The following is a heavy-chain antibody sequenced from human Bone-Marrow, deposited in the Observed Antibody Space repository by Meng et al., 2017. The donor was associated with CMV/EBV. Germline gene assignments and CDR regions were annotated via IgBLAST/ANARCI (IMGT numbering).Heavy chain of an antibody. Sequence: GESLKISCAASGFTFSDYYMSWIRQAPGKGLEWVSYISSSGSTIYYADSVKGRFTISRDNAKNSLYLQMNSLRAEDTAVYYCARNPGTDAFDIWGQGTMVTVSS. D-gene: IGHD3-10*01. CDR3: ARNPGTDAFDI. CDR2: ISSSGSTI. V-gene: IGHV3-11*01. J-gene: IGHJ3*02. CDR1: GFTFSDYY.